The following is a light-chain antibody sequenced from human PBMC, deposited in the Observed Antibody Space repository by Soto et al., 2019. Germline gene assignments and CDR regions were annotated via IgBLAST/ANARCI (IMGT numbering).Light chain of an antibody. CDR3: MQALQTPPWT. V-gene: IGKV2-28*01. Sequence: DIVMTQSPLSLPVTPGEPASISCRSGQSLLHSNGYNYLDWYLQKPGQSPQLLIYFGSNRASGGPDRFSGSGSGTDFTLKISRVEAEDVGVYYCMQALQTPPWTFGQGTKVEI. CDR1: QSLLHSNGYNY. J-gene: IGKJ1*01. CDR2: FGS.